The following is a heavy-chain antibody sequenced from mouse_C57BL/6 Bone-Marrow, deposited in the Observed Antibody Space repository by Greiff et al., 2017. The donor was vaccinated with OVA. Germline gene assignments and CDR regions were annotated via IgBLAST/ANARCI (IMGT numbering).Heavy chain of an antibody. Sequence: EVQVVESGGGLVKPGGSLKLSCAASGFTFSSYAMSWVRQTPEKRLEWVATISDGGSYTYYPDNVKGRFTISRDNAKNNLYLQMSHLKSEDTAMYYCARGGQLRSYYFDYWGQGTTLTVSS. CDR3: ARGGQLRSYYFDY. V-gene: IGHV5-4*01. D-gene: IGHD3-2*02. CDR2: ISDGGSYT. J-gene: IGHJ2*01. CDR1: GFTFSSYA.